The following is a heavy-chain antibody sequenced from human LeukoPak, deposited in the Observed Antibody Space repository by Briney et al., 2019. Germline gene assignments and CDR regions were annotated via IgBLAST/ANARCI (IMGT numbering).Heavy chain of an antibody. Sequence: TSSETLSLTCSVSGDSISIYYWSWIRQPPGKGLEWIGYIYNSGSTNYNPSLKSRVTISVDTSKNQFSLKLNSVTAADTAVYYCAREGAGSFDYWGQGTLVTVSS. CDR2: IYNSGST. J-gene: IGHJ4*02. CDR1: GDSISIYY. V-gene: IGHV4-59*12. CDR3: AREGAGSFDY. D-gene: IGHD1-26*01.